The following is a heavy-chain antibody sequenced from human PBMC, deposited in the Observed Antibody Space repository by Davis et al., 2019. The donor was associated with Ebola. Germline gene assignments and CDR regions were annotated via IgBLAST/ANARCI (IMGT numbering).Heavy chain of an antibody. Sequence: GESLKISCAASGFTLRSYVVSWVRQAPGAGLELVSSISTSGSKTDYGDSVKGRFTISRDTSMNMLYLQMNSLRAEDTAVYYCAKKIPGNNPFDSWGQGTLVTVSS. CDR1: GFTLRSYV. D-gene: IGHD1-14*01. CDR3: AKKIPGNNPFDS. V-gene: IGHV3-23*01. J-gene: IGHJ4*02. CDR2: ISTSGSKT.